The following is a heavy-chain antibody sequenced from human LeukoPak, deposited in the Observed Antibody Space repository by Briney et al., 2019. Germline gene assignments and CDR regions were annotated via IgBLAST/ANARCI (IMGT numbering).Heavy chain of an antibody. CDR2: IYYSGST. V-gene: IGHV4-59*01. Sequence: TTSETLSLTCTVSGGSISSYYWSWIRQPPGKGLEWIGYIYYSGSTNYNPSLKSRVTISVDTSKNQFSLKLSSVTAADTAVYYCARARGGNGEADYWGQGTLVTVSS. CDR1: GGSISSYY. CDR3: ARARGGNGEADY. D-gene: IGHD4-23*01. J-gene: IGHJ4*02.